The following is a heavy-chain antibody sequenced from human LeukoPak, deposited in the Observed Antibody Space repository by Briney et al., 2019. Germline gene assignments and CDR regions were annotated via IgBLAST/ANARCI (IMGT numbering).Heavy chain of an antibody. CDR2: INTNTGNP. V-gene: IGHV7-4-1*02. CDR1: GYTFTTYP. Sequence: ASVKVSCKASGYTFTTYPVNWVRQAPGQGLEWMGWINTNTGNPTYAQGFTGRFVFSLDTSVSTAYLQISSLKAEDTAVYYCARELVVAATENWFDPWGQGTLVTVSS. D-gene: IGHD2-15*01. J-gene: IGHJ5*02. CDR3: ARELVVAATENWFDP.